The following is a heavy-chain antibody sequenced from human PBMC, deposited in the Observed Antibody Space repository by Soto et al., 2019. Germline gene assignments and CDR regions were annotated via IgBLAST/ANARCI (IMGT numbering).Heavy chain of an antibody. CDR2: INAGNSDT. Sequence: ASVKVSFKASGYTFTSYAMHLVRQAPGQRLEWMGWINAGNSDTTYSQKFQGRVTITSDTSASTAYMELTSLRSEDTAVYYCARDFSMVVVVPGYWAQGTLVTVSS. CDR3: ARDFSMVVVVPGY. V-gene: IGHV1-3*01. D-gene: IGHD3-22*01. J-gene: IGHJ4*02. CDR1: GYTFTSYA.